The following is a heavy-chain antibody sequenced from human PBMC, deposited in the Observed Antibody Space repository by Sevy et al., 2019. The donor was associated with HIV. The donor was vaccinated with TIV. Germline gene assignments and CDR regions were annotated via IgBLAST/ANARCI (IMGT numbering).Heavy chain of an antibody. Sequence: KRRASVKVSSKASGYTFTGYYMHWVRQAPGQGLEGMGWINPNSGGTNYAQKFQGRVTMTRDTSISTAYMELSRLRSDDTAVYYCARGSGGWGEDYWGQGTLVTVSS. CDR3: ARGSGGWGEDY. CDR2: INPNSGGT. V-gene: IGHV1-2*02. J-gene: IGHJ4*02. D-gene: IGHD6-19*01. CDR1: GYTFTGYY.